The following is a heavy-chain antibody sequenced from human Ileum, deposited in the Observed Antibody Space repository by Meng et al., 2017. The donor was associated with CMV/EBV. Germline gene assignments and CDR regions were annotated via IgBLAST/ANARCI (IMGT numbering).Heavy chain of an antibody. J-gene: IGHJ5*02. CDR2: IFPCDSDT. Sequence: GGSLRLSCKASGYRFTQYWIGWVRQRPGQGLEWMGIIFPCDSDTQYSPSFQGQVTVSADTSISTAYLQWSRLKASDPAISYCARYHNFQNADSSFDPWGQGTLVTVSS. CDR1: GYRFTQYW. D-gene: IGHD5-24*01. V-gene: IGHV5-51*01. CDR3: ARYHNFQNADSSFDP.